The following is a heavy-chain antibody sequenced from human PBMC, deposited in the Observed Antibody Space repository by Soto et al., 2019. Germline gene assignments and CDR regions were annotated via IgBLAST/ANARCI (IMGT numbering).Heavy chain of an antibody. J-gene: IGHJ4*02. CDR1: GYSFTRYW. CDR2: IYLGDSDT. Sequence: GESLKISCKGSGYSFTRYWIGWVRQMPGKGLEWMGIIYLGDSDTRYSPSFEGQVTISADKSISTAYLQWSSLKASDTAMYFCARDPGPYGDYSYWGQGTLVTVSS. V-gene: IGHV5-51*01. CDR3: ARDPGPYGDYSY. D-gene: IGHD4-17*01.